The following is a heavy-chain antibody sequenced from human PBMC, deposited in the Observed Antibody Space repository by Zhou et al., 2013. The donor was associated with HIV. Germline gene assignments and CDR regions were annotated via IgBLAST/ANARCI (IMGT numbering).Heavy chain of an antibody. D-gene: IGHD2-2*01. Sequence: QVQLVQSGADMKKPGSSVRVSCKVSGDTFNKFAITWVRQAPGQGLEWMGRIIPIFGTTNYAQKFQGRVTITADESTSTAYMELSSLRSEDTAVYYCARARTTLHYYYYMDVWGKGTTVTVSS. V-gene: IGHV1-69*13. CDR3: ARARTTLHYYYYMDV. CDR1: GDTFNKFA. CDR2: IIPIFGTT. J-gene: IGHJ6*03.